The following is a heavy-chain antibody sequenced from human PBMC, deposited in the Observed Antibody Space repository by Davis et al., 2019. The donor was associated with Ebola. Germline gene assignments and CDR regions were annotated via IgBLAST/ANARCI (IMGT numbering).Heavy chain of an antibody. J-gene: IGHJ4*02. CDR2: IKQDGSEK. CDR1: GFTFSNYW. Sequence: PGGSLRLSCAASGFTFSNYWMNWVRQAPGKGLEWVANIKQDGSEKYYVDSVKGRFTISRDNAKNTLYLQMSSLRAEDTAVYYCVRTYYGASYWGQGTLVTVSS. CDR3: VRTYYGASY. V-gene: IGHV3-7*01. D-gene: IGHD4-17*01.